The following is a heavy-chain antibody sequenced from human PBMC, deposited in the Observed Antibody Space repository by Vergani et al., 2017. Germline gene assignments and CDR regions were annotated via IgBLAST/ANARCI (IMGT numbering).Heavy chain of an antibody. D-gene: IGHD1-1*01. J-gene: IGHJ4*02. Sequence: EVELVQSGPEMRKPGESLKISCKGSEYSFGNYWIGWVRQMPGKGLEWMGNIYPAYSDTRYSPSFQGQVTISADKSISTAFLQWDSLKASDTALYYCARHTTYTDSWGQGTLVNVSS. CDR2: IYPAYSDT. V-gene: IGHV5-51*01. CDR1: EYSFGNYW. CDR3: ARHTTYTDS.